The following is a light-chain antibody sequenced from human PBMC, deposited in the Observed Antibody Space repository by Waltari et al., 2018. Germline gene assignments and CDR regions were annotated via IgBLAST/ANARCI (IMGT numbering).Light chain of an antibody. CDR1: QSVLYRSNNKNY. J-gene: IGKJ3*01. Sequence: IVMTQSPDSLAVSLGERAPINCKSSQSVLYRSNNKNYLAWYQQKAGQPPKLLIFWASTRESGVPDRFSGSGSGTDFTLTSSSLQAEDVAVYYCHQYYDTPFTFGPGTKVDIK. CDR2: WAS. V-gene: IGKV4-1*01. CDR3: HQYYDTPFT.